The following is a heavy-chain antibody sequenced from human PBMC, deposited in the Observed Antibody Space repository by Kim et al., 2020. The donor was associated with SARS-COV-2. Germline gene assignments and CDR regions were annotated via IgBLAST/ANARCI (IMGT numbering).Heavy chain of an antibody. J-gene: IGHJ6*02. D-gene: IGHD2-2*01. CDR1: GYTLTELS. CDR3: ATAAAVVVPAAMRERDYYYYYGLDV. CDR2: FDPEDGET. V-gene: IGHV1-24*01. Sequence: ASVKVSCKVSGYTLTELSMHWVRQAPGKGLEWMGGFDPEDGETIDAQKFQGRVTMTEDTSTDTAYMELSSLRSEDTAVYYCATAAAVVVPAAMRERDYYYYYGLDVWGQGTTVTVSS.